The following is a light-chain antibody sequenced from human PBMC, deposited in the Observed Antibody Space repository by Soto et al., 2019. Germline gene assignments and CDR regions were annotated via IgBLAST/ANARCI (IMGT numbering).Light chain of an antibody. CDR2: GAS. CDR1: QSVSSN. Sequence: EIVMTQSPVTLSVSPGERVTLSCRASQSVSSNLAWYQQKSGQAPRLLIYGASTRVTGIPAGFSGSGSGTEFTLTISSLQSEDFAIYYCQQYNNWPPVTFGQGTRLEIK. V-gene: IGKV3-15*01. J-gene: IGKJ5*01. CDR3: QQYNNWPPVT.